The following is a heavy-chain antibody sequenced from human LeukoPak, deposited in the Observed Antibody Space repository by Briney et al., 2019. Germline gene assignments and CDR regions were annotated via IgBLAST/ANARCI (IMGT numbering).Heavy chain of an antibody. CDR1: GFTFSSYE. V-gene: IGHV3-48*03. CDR3: ARKYYSSFDM. D-gene: IGHD2/OR15-2a*01. Sequence: GGSLRLSCAASGFTFSSYEMNWVRQAPGKGLEWVSYISSSGSTIYYADSVKGRFTISRDNAENSLYLQMNSLRAEDTAVYYCARKYYSSFDMWGQGTIVTVSS. J-gene: IGHJ3*02. CDR2: ISSSGSTI.